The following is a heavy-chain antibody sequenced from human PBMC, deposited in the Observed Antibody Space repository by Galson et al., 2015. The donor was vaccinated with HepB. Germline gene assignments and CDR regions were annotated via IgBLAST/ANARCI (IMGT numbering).Heavy chain of an antibody. V-gene: IGHV4-59*01. CDR1: GGSISSYH. CDR3: ARSLSGYDSLDL. D-gene: IGHD5-12*01. CDR2: FYDSGSS. Sequence: ETLSLTCTVSGGSISSYHWSWIRQPPGRGLEWVGYFYDSGSSNWNPSLKSRVTMSVDTAKNQLSLRLSSVSAADTAVYYCARSLSGYDSLDLWGQGTLVTVSS. J-gene: IGHJ4*02.